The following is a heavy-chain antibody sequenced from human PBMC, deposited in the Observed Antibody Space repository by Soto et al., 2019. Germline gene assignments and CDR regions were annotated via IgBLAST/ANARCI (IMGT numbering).Heavy chain of an antibody. Sequence: QVQLVQSGAEVKKPWSSVKVSCKASGGTFSSYTISWVRQAPGQGLEWMGRIIPILGIANYAQKFQGRVTITADKSTSRAYMELSSLRSEDTAVYYCARDNGIVATPANDYSGQGTLVTVSS. V-gene: IGHV1-69*08. D-gene: IGHD5-12*01. CDR2: IIPILGIA. J-gene: IGHJ4*02. CDR3: ARDNGIVATPANDY. CDR1: GGTFSSYT.